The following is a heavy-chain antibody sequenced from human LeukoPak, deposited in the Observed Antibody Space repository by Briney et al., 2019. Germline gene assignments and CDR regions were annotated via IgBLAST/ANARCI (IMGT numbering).Heavy chain of an antibody. D-gene: IGHD2-2*03. V-gene: IGHV4-39*07. CDR2: IYYSGST. CDR1: GGSISSTSYY. Sequence: PSETLSLTCVVSGGSISSTSYYWGWIRQPPGKGLEWTGSIYYSGSTYYSPSLKSRVAISVDTSKNQFSLKLSSVTAADTAVYYCARLLRVGYCSTTTCNWFDPWGQGTLVTVSS. J-gene: IGHJ5*02. CDR3: ARLLRVGYCSTTTCNWFDP.